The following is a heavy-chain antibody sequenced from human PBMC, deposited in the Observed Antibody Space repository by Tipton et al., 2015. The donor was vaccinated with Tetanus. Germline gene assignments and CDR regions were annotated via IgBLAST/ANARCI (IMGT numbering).Heavy chain of an antibody. V-gene: IGHV4-34*01. CDR2: INHSGST. CDR1: GGSFSGYY. CDR3: ARANGPGSYLDY. Sequence: TLSLTCAVYGGSFSGYYWSWIRQPPGKGLEWIGEINHSGSTNYNPSLKSRVTTSVDTSKNQFSLKLSSVTAADTAVYYCARANGPGSYLDYWGQGTLVTVSS. J-gene: IGHJ4*02. D-gene: IGHD2-8*01.